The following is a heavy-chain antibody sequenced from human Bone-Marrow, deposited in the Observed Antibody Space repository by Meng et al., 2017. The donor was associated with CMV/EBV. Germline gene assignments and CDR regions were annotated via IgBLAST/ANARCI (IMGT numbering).Heavy chain of an antibody. CDR2: IVVGSGNT. D-gene: IGHD3-3*01. J-gene: IGHJ6*02. V-gene: IGHV1-58*01. CDR3: AASTYDFWSGPYYYGMDV. CDR1: GFTFTSSA. Sequence: SVKVSCKVSGFTFTSSAVQWVRQARGQRLEWIGWIVVGSGNTNYAQKFQERVTITRDMSTSTAYMELSSLRSEDTAVYYCAASTYDFWSGPYYYGMDVWGQGTTVTVSS.